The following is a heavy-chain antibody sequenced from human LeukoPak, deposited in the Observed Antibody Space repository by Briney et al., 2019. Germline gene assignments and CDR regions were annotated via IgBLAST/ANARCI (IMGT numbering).Heavy chain of an antibody. CDR2: ISAYNGNT. D-gene: IGHD3-22*01. Sequence: ASVKVSCKASGYTFTSYGISWVRQAPGQGLEWMGWISAYNGNTNYAQKLQDRVTMTIDTSTSTAYMELRSLKSDDTAVYYCARVWGYYYDSSGYSDFDYWGQGTLATVSS. CDR1: GYTFTSYG. J-gene: IGHJ4*02. CDR3: ARVWGYYYDSSGYSDFDY. V-gene: IGHV1-18*01.